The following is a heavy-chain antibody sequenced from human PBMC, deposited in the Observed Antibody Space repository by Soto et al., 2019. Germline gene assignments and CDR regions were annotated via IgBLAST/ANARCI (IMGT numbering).Heavy chain of an antibody. CDR3: AHYSSGRAFDI. CDR2: IHYNGKT. J-gene: IGHJ3*02. CDR1: GDSISSYS. V-gene: IGHV4-59*08. Sequence: PSETLSLTCTVSGDSISSYSWSWIRQPPGKGLEWIGNIHYNGKTKYSTSNKSRDKISIKTSKNQYYQKQRYVKAADTAVYYCAHYSSGRAFDIWGQGTMVT. D-gene: IGHD6-19*01.